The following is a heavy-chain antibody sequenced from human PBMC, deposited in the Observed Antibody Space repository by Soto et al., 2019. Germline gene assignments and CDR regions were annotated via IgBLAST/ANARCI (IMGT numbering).Heavy chain of an antibody. V-gene: IGHV4-59*01. Sequence: TLSLTCTVSGGSMRNYFWTWIRQPPGKGLEWIGYIHYSGTTSFFPSYNPSLRSRVTISEDTSKNQSSLKLLSVTTADTAVYFCAAGEASSRNLAPYYLDFWGQGTLVTVSS. CDR1: GGSMRNYF. CDR2: IHYSGTT. CDR3: AAGEASSRNLAPYYLDF. D-gene: IGHD6-13*01. J-gene: IGHJ4*02.